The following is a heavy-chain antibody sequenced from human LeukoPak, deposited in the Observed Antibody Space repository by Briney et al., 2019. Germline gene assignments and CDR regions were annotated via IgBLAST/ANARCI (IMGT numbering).Heavy chain of an antibody. J-gene: IGHJ4*02. V-gene: IGHV3-7*01. CDR1: GFTLRTYW. D-gene: IGHD1-26*01. Sequence: GGSLRLSCAASGFTLRTYWMAWVRQAPGKGLEWVANIKGDESARHQADSVKGRFTISRDNAQNSVYLQMSSLRGEDTAVYYCARDVVGSLDYWGQGTLVTVSS. CDR2: IKGDESAR. CDR3: ARDVVGSLDY.